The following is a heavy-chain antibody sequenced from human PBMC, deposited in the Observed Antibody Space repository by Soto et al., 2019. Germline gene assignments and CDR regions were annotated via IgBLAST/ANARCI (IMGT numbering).Heavy chain of an antibody. CDR1: GYTFTSYY. J-gene: IGHJ4*02. D-gene: IGHD3-3*01. CDR3: ARGVTYYDFWTDYYKLDY. V-gene: IGHV1-46*01. CDR2: INPSGGST. Sequence: ASVKVSCKASGYTFTSYYMHWVRQAPGQGLEWMGIINPSGGSTSYAQKFQGRVTMTRDTSTSTVYMELSRLRSDDTAVYYCARGVTYYDFWTDYYKLDYWGQGNLVTVSS.